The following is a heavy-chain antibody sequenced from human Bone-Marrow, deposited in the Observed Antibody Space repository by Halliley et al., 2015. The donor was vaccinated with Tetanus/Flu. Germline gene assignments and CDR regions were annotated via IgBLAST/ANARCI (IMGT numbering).Heavy chain of an antibody. CDR3: ARCNNYGDPHFDS. Sequence: TLSLTCTVSGGSISTTNWWSWVRQPPGQGLQWIGFIHHSGSTYYDPSLQSRVIISTDTPKNQFSLKLHAVTAADTAVYYCARCNNYGDPHFDSWGQGALVTVSS. V-gene: IGHV4-4*02. CDR2: IHHSGST. CDR1: GGSISTTNW. D-gene: IGHD4-17*01. J-gene: IGHJ4*02.